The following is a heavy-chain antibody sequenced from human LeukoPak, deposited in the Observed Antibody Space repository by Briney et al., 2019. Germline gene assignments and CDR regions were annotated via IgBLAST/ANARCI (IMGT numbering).Heavy chain of an antibody. Sequence: GGSLRLPCAASGFTFSSYAMSWVRQAPGKGLEWVSAISGSGGSTYYADSVKGRFTIPRDKSKNTLYLQMNSLRAEDTAVYYCAKDLLLWFGELDWFDPWGQGTLVTVSS. CDR2: ISGSGGST. J-gene: IGHJ5*02. V-gene: IGHV3-23*01. D-gene: IGHD3-10*01. CDR1: GFTFSSYA. CDR3: AKDLLLWFGELDWFDP.